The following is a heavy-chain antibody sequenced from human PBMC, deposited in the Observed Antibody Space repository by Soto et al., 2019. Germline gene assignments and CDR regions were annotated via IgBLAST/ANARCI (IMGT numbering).Heavy chain of an antibody. CDR1: GGSLSNYY. CDR2: VYTVGST. J-gene: IGHJ4*02. CDR3: ARSPQTHSYAQFDS. D-gene: IGHD3-16*01. V-gene: IGHV4-4*07. Sequence: QVQLQESGPRLVKPSETLSLTCTVSGGSLSNYYWSWIRQPAGKGLEWIGRVYTVGSTNYNPSLKSRVTMSIDTSKNQFSLRPTSVTAADTAVYFCARSPQTHSYAQFDSWGQGSLVTVSS.